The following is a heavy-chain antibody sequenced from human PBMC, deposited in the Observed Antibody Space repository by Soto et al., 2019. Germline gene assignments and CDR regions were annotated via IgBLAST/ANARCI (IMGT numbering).Heavy chain of an antibody. J-gene: IGHJ6*02. D-gene: IGHD1-26*01. CDR1: GYTFTSYG. CDR3: ARGGELLGYYYYYGMDV. CDR2: INAGNGNT. Sequence: ASVKVSCKASGYTFTSYGISWVRQAPGQRLEWMGWINAGNGNTKYSQKFQGRVTITRDTSASTAYMELSSLRSEDTAVYYCARGGELLGYYYYYGMDVWGQGTTVTVSS. V-gene: IGHV1-3*01.